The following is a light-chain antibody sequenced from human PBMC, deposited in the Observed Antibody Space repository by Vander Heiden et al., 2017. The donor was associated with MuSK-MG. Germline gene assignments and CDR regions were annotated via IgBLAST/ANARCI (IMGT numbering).Light chain of an antibody. Sequence: DTVLTQSPGTLSLSPGERATLSCRASHHVSNTYLAWYQQKPGQAPSLLIYGASNRATGIPDRFSGSGSGTDFTLTISGLEPEDFAVYYCQQYGSFFTFGPGTKVDIK. J-gene: IGKJ3*01. CDR2: GAS. CDR3: QQYGSFFT. CDR1: HHVSNTY. V-gene: IGKV3-20*01.